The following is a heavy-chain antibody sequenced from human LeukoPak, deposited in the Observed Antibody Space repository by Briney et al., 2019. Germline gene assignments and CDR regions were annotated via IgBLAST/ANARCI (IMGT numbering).Heavy chain of an antibody. CDR3: SKDPNGDYVGAFDM. D-gene: IGHD4-17*01. V-gene: IGHV3-23*01. J-gene: IGHJ3*02. CDR2: ITGSGRGT. Sequence: GGSLRLSCTASGLTFSDYATTWVRQAPGKGLEWVSSITGSGRGTYYADSVKGRFSVSRDNSQNTVFLHMNSLRADDTALYYCSKDPNGDYVGAFDMWGPGTMVTVSS. CDR1: GLTFSDYA.